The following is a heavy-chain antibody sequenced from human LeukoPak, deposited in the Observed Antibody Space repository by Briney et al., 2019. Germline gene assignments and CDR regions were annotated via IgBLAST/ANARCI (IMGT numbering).Heavy chain of an antibody. Sequence: ASVKVSCKASGYTFTSYYMHWVRQAPGQGLEWMGIINPSGGSTSYAQKFQGRVTMTRDTSTSTVYMELSSLRSEDMAVYYCARDAGYSYGRYGMDVWGQGTTVTVSS. D-gene: IGHD5-18*01. CDR2: INPSGGST. CDR3: ARDAGYSYGRYGMDV. J-gene: IGHJ6*02. CDR1: GYTFTSYY. V-gene: IGHV1-46*01.